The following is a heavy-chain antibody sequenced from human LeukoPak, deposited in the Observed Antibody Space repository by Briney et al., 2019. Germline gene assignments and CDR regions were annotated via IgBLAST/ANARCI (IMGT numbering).Heavy chain of an antibody. CDR1: GGSISSSSYS. J-gene: IGHJ4*02. CDR3: ATMVRGVIM. D-gene: IGHD3-10*01. V-gene: IGHV4-61*05. CDR2: IYYSGST. Sequence: PSEALSLTCTVSGGSISSSSYSWAWIRQPPGKGLEWIGYIYYSGSTNYNPSLKSRVTISVDTSKNQFSLKLSSVTAADTAVYYCATMVRGVIMWGQGTLVTVSS.